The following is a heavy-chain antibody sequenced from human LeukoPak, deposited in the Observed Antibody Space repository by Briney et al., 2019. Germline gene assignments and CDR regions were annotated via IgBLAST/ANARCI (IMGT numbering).Heavy chain of an antibody. CDR3: ARAGIQLSAFDY. D-gene: IGHD5-18*01. J-gene: IGHJ4*02. CDR2: IYYSGST. V-gene: IGHV4-30-4*01. Sequence: PSETLSLTCTVSGGSISSGDYYWSWIRQPPGKGLEWIGYIYYSGSTYYNPSLKSRVTISVDTSKNQFSLKLSSVTAADTAVYYCARAGIQLSAFDYWGQGTLVTVSS. CDR1: GGSISSGDYY.